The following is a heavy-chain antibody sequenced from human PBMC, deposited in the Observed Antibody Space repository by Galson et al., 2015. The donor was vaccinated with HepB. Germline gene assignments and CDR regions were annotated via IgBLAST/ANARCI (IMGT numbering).Heavy chain of an antibody. CDR1: GYNFPDYW. J-gene: IGHJ4*02. CDR3: ARLGARGGGYNAFDS. V-gene: IGHV5-51*03. D-gene: IGHD5-24*01. Sequence: QSGAEVKKPGESLKISCKGSGYNFPDYWIGWVRQMPGKGLEWMGIIYPSDSDIKYSPSFQGQVTLSGDKSIDTAYLQWSSLKASDTAIYCCARLGARGGGYNAFDSWGQGTLVTVSS. CDR2: IYPSDSDI.